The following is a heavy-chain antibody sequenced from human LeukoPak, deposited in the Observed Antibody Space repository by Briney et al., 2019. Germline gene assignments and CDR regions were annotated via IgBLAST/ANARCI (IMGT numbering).Heavy chain of an antibody. CDR1: GFTLSSYA. D-gene: IGHD6-13*01. CDR2: ISCSGCCT. J-gene: IGHJ4*02. Sequence: GGSLRLSCAASGFTLSSYAMSWVRQAPGKGVEWVSAISCSGCCTYYADSVKGRFTISRDNSKNTLYLQMNSLRDEDTAVYSCAKDRPQRNKTAAGTLANYWGQGTLVTVSA. V-gene: IGHV3-23*01. CDR3: AKDRPQRNKTAAGTLANY.